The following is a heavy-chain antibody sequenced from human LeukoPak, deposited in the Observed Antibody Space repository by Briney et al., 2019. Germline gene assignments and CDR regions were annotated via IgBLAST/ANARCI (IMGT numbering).Heavy chain of an antibody. CDR1: RYGFTDYY. CDR3: ARGTYFYDSSGYYVGY. V-gene: IGHV1-2*02. CDR2: INPNSGGT. J-gene: IGHJ4*02. D-gene: IGHD3-22*01. Sequence: GASVKVSCRASRYGFTDYYMHWVRQAPGQGLEWMGWINPNSGGTNYAQKFQGRVTMTRDTSISTAYMELSRLRSHDTAVYYCARGTYFYDSSGYYVGYWGQGTLVTVSS.